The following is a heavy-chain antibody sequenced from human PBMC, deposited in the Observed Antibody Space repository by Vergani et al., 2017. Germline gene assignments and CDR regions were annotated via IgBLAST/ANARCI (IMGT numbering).Heavy chain of an antibody. V-gene: IGHV4-39*01. CDR2: IFYTGTS. CDR1: GTSISGSSDY. D-gene: IGHD5-18*01. J-gene: IGHJ4*02. Sequence: QLQLQESCPGLLKPSETLSLICSVSGTSISGSSDYRGWIRQPPGKGREWVGSIFYTGTSYYNPSLESRATNSVDTSKNQFSLQLKSVNAADTAVYYCARQFWGGGGYRFDHWGQRTLVTVSS. CDR3: ARQFWGGGGYRFDH.